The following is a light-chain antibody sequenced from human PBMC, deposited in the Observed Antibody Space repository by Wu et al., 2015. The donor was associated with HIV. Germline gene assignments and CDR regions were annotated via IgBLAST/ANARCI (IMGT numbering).Light chain of an antibody. CDR1: QNIYSW. CDR3: QQYHIFWA. Sequence: DIQMTQSPSTLSASLGDGVTITCRASQNIYSWLAWYQQKPGKAPKVLISKASTLESGVPSRFSGSGSGTEYTLTISNLQPDDFATYYCQQYHIFWAFGQGTKVEMK. V-gene: IGKV1-5*03. CDR2: KAS. J-gene: IGKJ1*01.